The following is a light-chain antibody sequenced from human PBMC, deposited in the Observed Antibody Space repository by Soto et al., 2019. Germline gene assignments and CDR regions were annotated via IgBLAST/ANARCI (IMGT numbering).Light chain of an antibody. V-gene: IGKV3-20*01. CDR2: GAS. CDR3: QQYGTSPLT. J-gene: IGKJ3*01. Sequence: EIVLTQSPGTLSLSPGERATLSCRASQSVSANYLAWYQQKPGQAPRLLIYGASSWATGIPDRFSGSGSGTDFTLTISRLEPEDFAVYYCQQYGTSPLTFGPGTKVDIK. CDR1: QSVSANY.